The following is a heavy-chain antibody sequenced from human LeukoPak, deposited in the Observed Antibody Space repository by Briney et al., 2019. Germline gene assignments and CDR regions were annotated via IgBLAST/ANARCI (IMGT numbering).Heavy chain of an antibody. J-gene: IGHJ5*02. V-gene: IGHV4-39*07. D-gene: IGHD3-3*01. Sequence: PSETLSLTCTVSGGSISSSSYYWGWIRQPPGKGLEWIGSIYYSGSTYYNPSLKSRVTISVDTSKNQFSLKLSSVTAADTAVYHCARVGFWSGYSFDPWGQGTLVTVSS. CDR1: GGSISSSSYY. CDR2: IYYSGST. CDR3: ARVGFWSGYSFDP.